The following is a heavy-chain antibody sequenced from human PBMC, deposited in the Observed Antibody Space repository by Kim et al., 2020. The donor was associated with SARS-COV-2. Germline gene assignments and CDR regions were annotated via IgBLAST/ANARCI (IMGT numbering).Heavy chain of an antibody. V-gene: IGHV3-43*02. Sequence: GGSLRLSCAASGFTFHDHAMHRVRQAPGKGLEWVSLISRDGSITYYADSVKGRFTISRDNSKDSLYLQMNSLRTEDTAFYYCGKGSATTGDTDYWGQGTLLTVSS. CDR1: GFTFHDHA. CDR3: GKGSATTGDTDY. J-gene: IGHJ4*02. D-gene: IGHD7-27*01. CDR2: ISRDGSIT.